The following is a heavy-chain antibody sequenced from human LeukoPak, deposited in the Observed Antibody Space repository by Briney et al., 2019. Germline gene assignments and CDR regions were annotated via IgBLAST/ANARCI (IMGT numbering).Heavy chain of an antibody. Sequence: GGSLRLSCAASGFTFSSYAMSWVRQAPGKGLEWVSAISETGRSTYYADSVKGQFTISRDNSKNTLYLQMNSLRAEDTAVYYCAKDRGYSYGISEYWGQGTLVTVSS. CDR3: AKDRGYSYGISEY. J-gene: IGHJ4*02. CDR1: GFTFSSYA. CDR2: ISETGRST. D-gene: IGHD5-18*01. V-gene: IGHV3-23*01.